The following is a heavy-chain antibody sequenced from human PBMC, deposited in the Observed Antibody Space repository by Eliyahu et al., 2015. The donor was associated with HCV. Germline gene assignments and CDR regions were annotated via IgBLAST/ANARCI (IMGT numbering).Heavy chain of an antibody. CDR3: ARDSVIMVYAISWFDP. V-gene: IGHV4-34*01. Sequence: QVQLQQWGAGLLKPSETLSLTCAVYGGSFSGYYWSWIRQPPGKGLEWIGEINHSGSTNYNPSLKSRVTISVDTSKNQFSLKLSSVTAADTAVYYCARDSVIMVYAISWFDPWGQGTLVTVSS. J-gene: IGHJ5*02. CDR1: GGSFSGYY. D-gene: IGHD2-8*01. CDR2: INHSGST.